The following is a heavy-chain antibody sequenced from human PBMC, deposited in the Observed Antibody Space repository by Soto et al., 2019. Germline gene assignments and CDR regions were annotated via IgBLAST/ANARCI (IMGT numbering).Heavy chain of an antibody. CDR3: ARHSNEYRKSLDY. J-gene: IGHJ4*02. D-gene: IGHD6-13*01. CDR1: GGSISSYY. CDR2: IYYSGST. Sequence: PSETLSLTCTVSGGSISSYYWSWIRQPPGKGLEWIGYIYYSGSTNYNPSLKSRATISVDTSKNQFSLKLSSVTAADTAVYYCARHSNEYRKSLDYWGQGILVTVSS. V-gene: IGHV4-59*01.